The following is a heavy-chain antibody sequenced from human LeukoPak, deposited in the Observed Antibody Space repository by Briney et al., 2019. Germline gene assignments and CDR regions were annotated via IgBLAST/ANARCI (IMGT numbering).Heavy chain of an antibody. CDR2: INPNSGGT. CDR3: ARFNEGYSSSLFDY. V-gene: IGHV1-2*02. CDR1: GYTLTDYY. Sequence: ASVKVSCKASGYTLTDYYMHWVRQAPGQGLEWMGWINPNSGGTNYAQKFQGRVTMTRDTSISTAYMELSRLRSDDTAVYYCARFNEGYSSSLFDYWGQGTLVTVSS. J-gene: IGHJ4*02. D-gene: IGHD6-13*01.